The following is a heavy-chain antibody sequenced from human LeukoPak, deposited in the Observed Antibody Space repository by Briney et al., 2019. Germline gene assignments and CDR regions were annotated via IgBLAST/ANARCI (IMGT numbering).Heavy chain of an antibody. Sequence: KTGGSLRLSCAASGFTFSNYAMSWVRQPPGKGLEWIGSIYYSGSTYCNSSLKSRVTMSVDTSKNQFSLKLSSVTAADTAVYYCARSASRATGYYNWFDSWGQGTLVTVSS. J-gene: IGHJ5*01. CDR1: GFTFSNYA. CDR2: IYYSGST. CDR3: ARSASRATGYYNWFDS. V-gene: IGHV4-39*01. D-gene: IGHD3-9*01.